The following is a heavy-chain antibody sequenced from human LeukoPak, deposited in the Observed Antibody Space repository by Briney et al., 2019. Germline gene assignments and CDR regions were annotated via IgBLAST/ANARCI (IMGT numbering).Heavy chain of an antibody. V-gene: IGHV3-48*03. D-gene: IGHD3-10*02. Sequence: GGSLRLSCAASGFTFSSYAMHWVRQAPGKALEWVSYISSSGSTIYYADSVKGRFTISRDNAKNSLYLQMNSLRAEDTAVYYCAELGITMIGGVWGKGTTVTISS. CDR2: ISSSGSTI. CDR3: AELGITMIGGV. J-gene: IGHJ6*04. CDR1: GFTFSSYA.